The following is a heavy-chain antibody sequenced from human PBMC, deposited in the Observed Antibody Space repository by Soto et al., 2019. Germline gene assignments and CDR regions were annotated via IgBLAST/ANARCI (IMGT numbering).Heavy chain of an antibody. CDR3: AKSLSASPNYFFDS. CDR2: ISGSGGIT. CDR1: GFPFSSYA. V-gene: IGHV3-23*01. Sequence: GGSLRLSCAASGFPFSSYAMSWVRQAPGKGLEWVSGISGSGGITYYADSVKGRFTISRDNSKNTLYLQMNSQRADDTAVYFCAKSLSASPNYFFDSWGQGTLVTVSS. J-gene: IGHJ4*02. D-gene: IGHD1-1*01.